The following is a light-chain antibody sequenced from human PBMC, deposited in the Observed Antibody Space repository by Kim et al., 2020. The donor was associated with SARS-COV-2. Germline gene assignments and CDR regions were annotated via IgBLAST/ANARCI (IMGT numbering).Light chain of an antibody. CDR1: ITNSGSRT. CDR2: SNV. CDR3: AAWDDSLSSWV. Sequence: GQRAIISCSGSITNSGSRTVNRYQQLPGTAPKLLVFSNVQRRSGGPDRVSGGKSGTSASRANRGRQSEEEADYYCAAWDDSLSSWVFGGGTKLTVL. V-gene: IGLV1-44*01. J-gene: IGLJ3*02.